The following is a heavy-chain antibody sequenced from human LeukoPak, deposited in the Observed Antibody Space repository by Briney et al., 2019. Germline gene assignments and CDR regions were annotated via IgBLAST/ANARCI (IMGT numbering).Heavy chain of an antibody. CDR1: GYTFTSYG. CDR3: ARWDYSNSWYWFDP. D-gene: IGHD6-13*01. J-gene: IGHJ5*02. Sequence: ASVKVSCKASGYTFTSYGISWVRQAPGQGLKWMGWISAYNGNTNYAQKLQGRVTMTTDTSTSTAYMELRSLRSDDTAVYYCARWDYSNSWYWFDPWGQGTLVTVSS. V-gene: IGHV1-18*01. CDR2: ISAYNGNT.